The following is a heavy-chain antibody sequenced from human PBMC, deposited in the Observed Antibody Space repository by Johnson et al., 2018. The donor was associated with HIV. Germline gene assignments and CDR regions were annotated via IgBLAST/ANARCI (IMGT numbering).Heavy chain of an antibody. Sequence: MLLVESGGGEVRPGGSLRLSCAASGFSFDDYGMSWVRQAAGKGLEWVSGISGSGGSTYYADSVKGRFTISRDNSKNTLYLQMNSLRAEDTAVYYCARVRAGIAAAGRGDDIWGQGTMVTVSS. J-gene: IGHJ3*02. D-gene: IGHD6-13*01. V-gene: IGHV3-23*04. CDR3: ARVRAGIAAAGRGDDI. CDR1: GFSFDDYG. CDR2: ISGSGGST.